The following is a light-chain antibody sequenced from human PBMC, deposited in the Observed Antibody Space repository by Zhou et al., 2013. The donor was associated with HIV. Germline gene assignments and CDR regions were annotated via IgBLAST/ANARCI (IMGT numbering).Light chain of an antibody. CDR3: GSYAGSSIWI. Sequence: QSVLTQPPSVSGAPGQRVTISCTGSNSNIGAGYDVHWYQQIPGTVPKLLIFGNSNRPSGVPDRFSGSKSGNTASLTVSGLQAEDESDYYCGSYAGSSIWIFGGGTKLTVL. V-gene: IGLV1-40*01. CDR2: GNS. CDR1: NSNIGAGYD. J-gene: IGLJ2*01.